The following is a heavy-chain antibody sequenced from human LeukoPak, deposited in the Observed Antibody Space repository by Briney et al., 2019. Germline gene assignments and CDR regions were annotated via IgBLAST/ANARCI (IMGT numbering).Heavy chain of an antibody. Sequence: PGGSLRLSCAASGFTFSSYAMSWVRQASGKGLEWVSAISGSGGSTYYADSVKGRFTISRDNSKNTLYLQMNSLRAEDTAVYYCAKETSPLYYYYGMDVWGQGTTVTVSS. D-gene: IGHD1-14*01. V-gene: IGHV3-23*01. CDR3: AKETSPLYYYYGMDV. J-gene: IGHJ6*02. CDR1: GFTFSSYA. CDR2: ISGSGGST.